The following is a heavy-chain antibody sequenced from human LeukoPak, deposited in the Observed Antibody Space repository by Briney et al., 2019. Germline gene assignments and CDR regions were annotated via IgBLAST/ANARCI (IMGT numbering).Heavy chain of an antibody. Sequence: GGSLRLFCGASGFTFRNAWMRWVREAPGRGLEWVGRIKSKTYGGTTDYAGPVKGRCTLSRYDSKNTLYLQMNSRKTEDTAVYYCTTSFGPLVRYFDWLLNDYWGQGTLVTVSS. V-gene: IGHV3-15*01. J-gene: IGHJ4*02. CDR3: TTSFGPLVRYFDWLLNDY. D-gene: IGHD3-9*01. CDR2: IKSKTYGGTT. CDR1: GFTFRNAW.